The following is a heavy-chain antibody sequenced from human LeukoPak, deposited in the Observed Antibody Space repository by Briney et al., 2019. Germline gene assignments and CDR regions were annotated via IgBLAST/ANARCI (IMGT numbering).Heavy chain of an antibody. J-gene: IGHJ4*02. V-gene: IGHV3-7*01. D-gene: IGHD3/OR15-3a*01. CDR1: GFTFSSYA. CDR3: ASGRHDFLH. Sequence: PGGSLRLSCAASGFTFSSYAMSWVRQAPGKGLEGVANINLDGTEKHYVDSSLKGRFTISRDNAKNSLYLQMTSLRVEDTAVYYCASGRHDFLHWGQGTLVTVSS. CDR2: INLDGTEK.